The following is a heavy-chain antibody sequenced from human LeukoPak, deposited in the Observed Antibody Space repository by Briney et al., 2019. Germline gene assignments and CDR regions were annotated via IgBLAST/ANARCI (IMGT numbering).Heavy chain of an antibody. CDR3: ARDLREDIVVVPAPKGPRGWFDP. D-gene: IGHD2-2*01. V-gene: IGHV1-18*01. J-gene: IGHJ5*02. CDR2: IGAYNGNT. Sequence: ASVKVSCKASGYTFTSYGISRVRQAPGQGLEWMGWIGAYNGNTNYAQKLQGRVTMTTDTSTSTAYMELRSLRSDDTAVYYCARDLREDIVVVPAPKGPRGWFDPWGQGTLVTVSS. CDR1: GYTFTSYG.